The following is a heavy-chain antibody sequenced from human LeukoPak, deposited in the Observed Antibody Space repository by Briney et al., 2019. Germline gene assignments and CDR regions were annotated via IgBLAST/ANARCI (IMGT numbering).Heavy chain of an antibody. D-gene: IGHD3-10*01. J-gene: IGHJ6*02. Sequence: PGGSLRLSCAASGFTFSDYYMSWIRQAPGKGLEWVSYISSSSSYTNYADSVKGRFTISRDNAKNSLYLQMNSLRAEDTAVYYCAGGSGRSRSVYYYYGMDVWGQGTTVTVSS. V-gene: IGHV3-11*05. CDR1: GFTFSDYY. CDR2: ISSSSSYT. CDR3: AGGSGRSRSVYYYYGMDV.